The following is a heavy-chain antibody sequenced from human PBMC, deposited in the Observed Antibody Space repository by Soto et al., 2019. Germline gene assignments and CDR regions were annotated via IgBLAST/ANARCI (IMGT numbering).Heavy chain of an antibody. CDR3: AKVVAAAGIGY. D-gene: IGHD6-13*01. V-gene: IGHV3-53*01. J-gene: IGHJ4*02. CDR1: GFTVSSNY. Sequence: TGGSLRLSCAASGFTVSSNYMSWVRQAPGKGLEWVSVIYSGGSTYYADSVKGRFTISRDNSKNTLYLKMNSLRAEDTAVYSCAKVVAAAGIGYGGQGTLVTVSS. CDR2: IYSGGST.